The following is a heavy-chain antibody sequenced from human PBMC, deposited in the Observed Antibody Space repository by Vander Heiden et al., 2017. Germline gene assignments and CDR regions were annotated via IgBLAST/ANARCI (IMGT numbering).Heavy chain of an antibody. V-gene: IGHV3-33*01. D-gene: IGHD1-26*01. CDR2: IWDDGSNK. CDR3: ARGPSGSYDYYGMDV. Sequence: QVQLVESGGGVVQPGRSLRLSCAASGFTFSSEGMHWVRQAPGKGLEWVAVIWDDGSNKYYADSVKGRFTISRDNSKNTLYLQRNSRRAEDTAVYYCARGPSGSYDYYGMDVWGQGTTVTVSS. CDR1: GFTFSSEG. J-gene: IGHJ6*02.